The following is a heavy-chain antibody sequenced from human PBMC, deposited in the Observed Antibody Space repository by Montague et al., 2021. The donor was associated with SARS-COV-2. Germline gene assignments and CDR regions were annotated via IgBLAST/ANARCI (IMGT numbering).Heavy chain of an antibody. CDR1: GFTFRDSA. CDR3: ARDIECSF. D-gene: IGHD2-15*01. J-gene: IGHJ4*02. CDR2: ISYNGGST. V-gene: IGHV3-23*01. Sequence: SLRLSCAASGFTFRDSAMNWVRQAPGKGPEWVSLISYNGGSTYYADSVKGRFTISRDNSNNTLYLQMNSLRAEDTAIYYCARDIECSFWGQGTLVTVSS.